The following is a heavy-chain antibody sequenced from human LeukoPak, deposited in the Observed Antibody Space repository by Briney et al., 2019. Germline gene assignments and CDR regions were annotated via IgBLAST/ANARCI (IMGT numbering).Heavy chain of an antibody. J-gene: IGHJ6*03. D-gene: IGHD3-3*01. CDR1: GGSMRSYY. CDR3: ARQTEYYDFWSGSHYYYMDV. Sequence: PSETLSLIRTVSGGSMRSYYWSRVPQPPGKGRVGIGYIYTSGSTNYNPSLKSRVTISVDTSKNQYSLKLSSVTAADTAVYYCARQTEYYDFWSGSHYYYMDVWGKGTTVTVSS. V-gene: IGHV4-4*09. CDR2: IYTSGST.